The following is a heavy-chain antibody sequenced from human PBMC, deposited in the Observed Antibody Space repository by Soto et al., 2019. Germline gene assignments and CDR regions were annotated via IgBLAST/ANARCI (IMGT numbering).Heavy chain of an antibody. CDR3: ARTYDGSGPNSGGYSFDI. CDR2: IYCAGST. D-gene: IGHD3-22*01. CDR1: GGSMISYY. Sequence: PSETLSLTCTVSGGSMISYYWSWIRQPPGRGLEWIGFIYCAGSTKYNPSLNSRVTISVDTSKNQFSLTVTSVTAADTAVYYCARTYDGSGPNSGGYSFDIWGQGTMVTVSS. J-gene: IGHJ3*02. V-gene: IGHV4-59*01.